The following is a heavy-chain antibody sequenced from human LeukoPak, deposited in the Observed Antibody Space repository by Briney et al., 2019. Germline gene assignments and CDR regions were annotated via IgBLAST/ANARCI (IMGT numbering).Heavy chain of an antibody. V-gene: IGHV4-34*01. CDR3: ARGLQLYYGSGSYSY. CDR1: GGSFSGYY. D-gene: IGHD3-10*01. Sequence: SSETLSLTCAVYGGSFSGYYWSWIRQPPGKGLEWIGEINHSGSTNYNPSLKSRVTISVDTSKNQFSLKLSSVTAADTAMYYCARGLQLYYGSGSYSYWGQGTLVTVSS. J-gene: IGHJ4*02. CDR2: INHSGST.